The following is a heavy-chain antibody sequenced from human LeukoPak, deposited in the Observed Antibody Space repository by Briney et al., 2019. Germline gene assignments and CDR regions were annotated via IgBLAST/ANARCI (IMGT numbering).Heavy chain of an antibody. Sequence: ASVKVSCKASGYTFTGYYMHWVRQAPGQGLEWMGWINPNSGGTNYAQKFQGRVTMTRDTSISTAYMELSSLRSEDTAVYYCARGEYSSSSEYYFDYWGQGTLVTVSS. V-gene: IGHV1-2*02. CDR3: ARGEYSSSSEYYFDY. CDR1: GYTFTGYY. J-gene: IGHJ4*02. CDR2: INPNSGGT. D-gene: IGHD6-6*01.